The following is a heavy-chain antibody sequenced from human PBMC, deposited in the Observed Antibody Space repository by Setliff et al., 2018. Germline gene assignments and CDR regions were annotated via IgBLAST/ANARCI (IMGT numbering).Heavy chain of an antibody. CDR3: AREIVTPYITMVRETARGFDP. Sequence: ASVKVSCKASGYTFTSYAMHWVRQAPGQRLEWMGWINAGNGNTKYSQKFQGRVTITRDTSASTAYMELSSLRSEDTAVHYCAREIVTPYITMVRETARGFDPWGQGTLVTVSS. D-gene: IGHD3-10*01. CDR2: INAGNGNT. CDR1: GYTFTSYA. V-gene: IGHV1-3*01. J-gene: IGHJ5*02.